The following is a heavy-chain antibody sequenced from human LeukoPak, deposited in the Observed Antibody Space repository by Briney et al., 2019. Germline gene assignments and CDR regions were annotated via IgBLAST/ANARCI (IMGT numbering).Heavy chain of an antibody. J-gene: IGHJ4*02. V-gene: IGHV4-59*08. CDR1: GGSISHYY. CDR3: ARLVNYYDSSGYYYVFDY. Sequence: SETLSLTCTVSGGSISHYYWSWIRQPPGKGLEWIGYISYSGSTNYNPSLKSRVTMSVDTSKNQFSLKLSSVTAADTAVYYCARLVNYYDSSGYYYVFDYWGQGTLVTVSS. CDR2: ISYSGST. D-gene: IGHD3-22*01.